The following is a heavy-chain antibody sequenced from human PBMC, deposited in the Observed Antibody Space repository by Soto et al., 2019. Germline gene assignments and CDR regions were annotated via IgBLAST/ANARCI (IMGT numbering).Heavy chain of an antibody. CDR1: GFTFSSYA. CDR2: ISGSGGST. Sequence: EVQLLESGGGLVQPGGSLRLSCAASGFTFSSYAMSWVRQAPGKGLEWVSAISGSGGSTYYADSVKGRFTISRDNSKNSLYLQMNSLRAEDTAVYYCASSDNDYYYYGMDVWGQGTTVTVSS. V-gene: IGHV3-23*01. CDR3: ASSDNDYYYYGMDV. J-gene: IGHJ6*02.